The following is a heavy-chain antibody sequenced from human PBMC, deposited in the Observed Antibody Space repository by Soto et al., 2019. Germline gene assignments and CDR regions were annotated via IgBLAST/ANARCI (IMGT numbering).Heavy chain of an antibody. Sequence: QVQLQESGPGLVKPSETLSLTCTVSGGSISSYYWSWIRQPPGKGLEWIGYIYYSGITNYNPSLKSRVTISVDTSKNQFSLKLSSVTAADTAVYYCARYKSNYYYGMDVWGQGTTVTASS. J-gene: IGHJ6*02. CDR1: GGSISSYY. CDR2: IYYSGIT. V-gene: IGHV4-59*01. CDR3: ARYKSNYYYGMDV. D-gene: IGHD1-20*01.